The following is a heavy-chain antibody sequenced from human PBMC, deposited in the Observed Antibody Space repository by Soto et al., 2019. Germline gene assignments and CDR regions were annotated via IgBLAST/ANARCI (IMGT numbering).Heavy chain of an antibody. D-gene: IGHD2-21*01. J-gene: IGHJ5*02. V-gene: IGHV3-9*01. CDR2: ISWNSGSI. CDR3: AKDLFSRRSPPS. CDR1: GFTFDDYA. Sequence: SLRLSCAASGFTFDDYAMHWVRQAPGKGLEWVSGISWNSGSIGYADSVKGRFTISRDNAKNSLYLQTNSLRAEDTALYYCAKDLFSRRSPPSWGQGTLVTVSS.